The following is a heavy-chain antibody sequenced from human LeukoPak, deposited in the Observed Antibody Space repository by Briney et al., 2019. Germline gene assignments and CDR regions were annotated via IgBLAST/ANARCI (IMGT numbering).Heavy chain of an antibody. D-gene: IGHD5-12*01. Sequence: LSLTCTVSGGSISSGDYYWSWIRQPPGKGLEWIGYIYYSGSTYYNPSLKSRVTISVDTSKNQFSLKLSSVTAADTAVYYCARDGHSGYDFYYWGQGTLVTVSS. V-gene: IGHV4-30-4*01. J-gene: IGHJ4*02. CDR1: GGSISSGDYY. CDR3: ARDGHSGYDFYY. CDR2: IYYSGST.